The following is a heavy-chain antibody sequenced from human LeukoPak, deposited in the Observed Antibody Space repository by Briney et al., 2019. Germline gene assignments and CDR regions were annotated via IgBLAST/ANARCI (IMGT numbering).Heavy chain of an antibody. V-gene: IGHV4-59*12. Sequence: PSETLSLTCTVSGGSISSYYWSWIRQPPGKGLEWIGYIYYSGSTNYNPSLKSRVTISVDTSKNQFSLKLTSVTAADTAVYYCAREVLRGVSDYWGQGTLVTVSS. D-gene: IGHD3-10*01. CDR3: AREVLRGVSDY. CDR1: GGSISSYY. J-gene: IGHJ4*02. CDR2: IYYSGST.